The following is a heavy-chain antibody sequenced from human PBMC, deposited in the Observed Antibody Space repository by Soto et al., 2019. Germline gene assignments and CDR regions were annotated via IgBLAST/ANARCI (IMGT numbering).Heavy chain of an antibody. CDR3: ARDLFVGFDY. CDR1: GYTFTSYG. CDR2: INAHNCNR. D-gene: IGHD3-3*01. J-gene: IGHJ4*02. V-gene: IGHV1-18*01. Sequence: QVQLVQSGAEVKKPGASVKVSCKASGYTFTSYGISWVRQAPGQGLEWMGWINAHNCNRKYAQTLQGRVTMTTDTAASTAYMALRSLRCDDTALYYCARDLFVGFDYWGQGTLVTVSS.